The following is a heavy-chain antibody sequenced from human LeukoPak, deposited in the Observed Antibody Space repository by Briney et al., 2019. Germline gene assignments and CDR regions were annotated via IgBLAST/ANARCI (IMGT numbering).Heavy chain of an antibody. V-gene: IGHV3-53*01. D-gene: IGHD2-2*01. CDR1: GLTVSGNY. CDR2: INSGGTT. J-gene: IGHJ4*02. CDR3: ARFFTSCSSTSCRDYYDS. Sequence: PGGSLRLSCAASGLTVSGNYMSWVRQAPGKGLEWVSLINSGGTTYYVDSVRGRFTFSRDNSKNTLYLQMNNLRAEDTAVYYCARFFTSCSSTSCRDYYDSWGQGTLVTVSS.